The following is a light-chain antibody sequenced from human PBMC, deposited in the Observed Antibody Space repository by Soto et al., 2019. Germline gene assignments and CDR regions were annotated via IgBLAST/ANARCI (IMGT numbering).Light chain of an antibody. CDR2: DTY. CDR1: QGIGDT. CDR3: QQRSNWPPIT. Sequence: EVVIRTSPATLSVSPVEGSTLSGRASQGIGDTLAWYQNKPGQTHRLLIYDTYTRATGVPNRFSGSRSGAEFTLTINRLQSEDLAVYYGQQRSNWPPITGGQGTRLEIK. V-gene: IGKV3-15*01. J-gene: IGKJ5*01.